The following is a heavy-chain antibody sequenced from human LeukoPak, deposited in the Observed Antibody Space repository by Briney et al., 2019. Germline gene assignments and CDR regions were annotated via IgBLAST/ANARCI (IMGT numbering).Heavy chain of an antibody. Sequence: GGSLRLSCAASGFTFSSYAMSWVRQAPGKGLEWVSAISGSGGSTYYADSVKGRFTISKDNSKNTLYLQMNSLRAEDTAVYYCAKDGSWFDYFDYWGQGTLVTVSS. CDR1: GFTFSSYA. CDR3: AKDGSWFDYFDY. CDR2: ISGSGGST. D-gene: IGHD3-10*01. V-gene: IGHV3-23*01. J-gene: IGHJ4*02.